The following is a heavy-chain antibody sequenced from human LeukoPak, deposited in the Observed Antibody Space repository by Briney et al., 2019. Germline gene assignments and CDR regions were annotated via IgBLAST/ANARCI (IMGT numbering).Heavy chain of an antibody. CDR2: IYYSGST. V-gene: IGHV4-31*03. CDR1: GGSISSGGYY. Sequence: PSETLSLTCTVSGGSISSGGYYWSWIRQHPGKGLEWIGYIYYSGSTYYNPSLKSRVTISVDTSKNQFSLKLSSVTAADTAVYYCARVLGGYYDSSGYSPQFDPWGQGTLVTVSS. D-gene: IGHD3-22*01. CDR3: ARVLGGYYDSSGYSPQFDP. J-gene: IGHJ5*02.